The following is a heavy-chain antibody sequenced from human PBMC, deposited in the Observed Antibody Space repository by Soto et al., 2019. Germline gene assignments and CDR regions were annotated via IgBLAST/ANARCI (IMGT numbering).Heavy chain of an antibody. D-gene: IGHD6-13*01. J-gene: IGHJ5*02. V-gene: IGHV3-23*01. CDR3: AKRGHSTRWYWFDP. CDR1: AFTFTNDA. Sequence: EVQLLESGGGLVQPGGSLRLSCAASAFTFTNDAMSWVRQAPGKGLEWVSSLSGSGGSTYYADSVQGRFTISRDNSNNPLYLQMDSLRAEDTAVYFCAKRGHSTRWYWFDPWGQGTQVTVSS. CDR2: LSGSGGST.